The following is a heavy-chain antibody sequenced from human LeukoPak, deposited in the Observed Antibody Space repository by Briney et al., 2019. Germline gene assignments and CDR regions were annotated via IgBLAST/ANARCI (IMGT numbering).Heavy chain of an antibody. V-gene: IGHV5-51*01. D-gene: IGHD2-15*01. CDR1: GYTFTSYW. Sequence: KVSCKASGYTFTSYWIGWVRQMPGKGLEWMGIIYPGDSDTRYSPSFQGQVTISADKSISTAYLQWSSLKASDTAMYYRARHDDSASPWGQGTLVTVSS. J-gene: IGHJ5*02. CDR2: IYPGDSDT. CDR3: ARHDDSASP.